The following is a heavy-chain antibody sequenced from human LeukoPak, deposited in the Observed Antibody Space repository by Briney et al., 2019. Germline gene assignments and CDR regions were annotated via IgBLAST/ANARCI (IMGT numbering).Heavy chain of an antibody. CDR3: ATYNPFPLGYCSSTSCLPFDY. CDR2: FDPEDGET. V-gene: IGHV1-24*01. J-gene: IGHJ4*02. Sequence: ASVKVSCKVSGYTLTELSMHWVRQAPGKGLEWMGGFDPEDGETIYAQKFQGRVTMTEDTSTDTAYMELSSLRSEDMAVYYCATYNPFPLGYCSSTSCLPFDYWGQGTLVTVSS. D-gene: IGHD2-2*01. CDR1: GYTLTELS.